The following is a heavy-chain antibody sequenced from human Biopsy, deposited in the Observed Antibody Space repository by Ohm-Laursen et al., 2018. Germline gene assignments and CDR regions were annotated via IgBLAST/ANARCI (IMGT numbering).Heavy chain of an antibody. V-gene: IGHV3-21*04. CDR2: ISTSSTYI. J-gene: IGHJ5*01. Sequence: GSLRLSCAASGFTFSSYSMNWVRRAPGKGLEWVSSISTSSTYIYYADSVKGRFSISRDDALNSLYLQTNSLRAEDTALYYCARAGRYCSGGGCYSWFDSWGQGTLVTVSS. D-gene: IGHD2-15*01. CDR3: ARAGRYCSGGGCYSWFDS. CDR1: GFTFSSYS.